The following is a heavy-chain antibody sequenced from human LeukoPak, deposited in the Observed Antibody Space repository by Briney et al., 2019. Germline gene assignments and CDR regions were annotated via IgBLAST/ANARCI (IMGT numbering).Heavy chain of an antibody. J-gene: IGHJ4*02. CDR2: TNPNSGNT. V-gene: IGHV1-8*03. D-gene: IGHD3-3*01. CDR1: GYTFTSYD. Sequence: ASVKVSCKASGYTFTSYDINWVRQATGQGLEWMGWTNPNSGNTGYAQKFQGRVTITRNTSISTAYMELSSLRSEDTAVYYCARGSLRFLEWFLWGQGTLVTVSS. CDR3: ARGSLRFLEWFL.